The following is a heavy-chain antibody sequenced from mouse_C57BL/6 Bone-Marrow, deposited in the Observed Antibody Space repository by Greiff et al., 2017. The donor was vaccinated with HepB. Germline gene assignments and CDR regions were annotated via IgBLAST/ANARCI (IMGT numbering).Heavy chain of an antibody. CDR2: IYPGGGYT. CDR3: ARLVPYYYGSTYYYAMDY. Sequence: QVQLQQSGAELVRPGTSVKMSCKASGYTFTNYWIGWAKQRPGHGLEWIGGIYPGGGYTNYNEKFKGKATLTADKSSSTAYMQFSSLTSEDSAIYYCARLVPYYYGSTYYYAMDYWGQGTSVTVSS. J-gene: IGHJ4*01. V-gene: IGHV1-63*01. CDR1: GYTFTNYW. D-gene: IGHD1-1*01.